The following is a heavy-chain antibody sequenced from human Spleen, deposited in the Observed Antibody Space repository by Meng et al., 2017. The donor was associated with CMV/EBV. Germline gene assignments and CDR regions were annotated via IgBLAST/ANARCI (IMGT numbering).Heavy chain of an antibody. D-gene: IGHD6-19*01. Sequence: ASEYTFTSYDINWVRQATGQGLEWMGWMNPKSGGTNYGQKFQGRVSMTRDTSITTVYMELSGLTSDDTAVYYCARGMWLQTPPFDYWGQGTLVTVSS. J-gene: IGHJ4*02. CDR2: MNPKSGGT. CDR1: EYTFTSYD. CDR3: ARGMWLQTPPFDY. V-gene: IGHV1-2*02.